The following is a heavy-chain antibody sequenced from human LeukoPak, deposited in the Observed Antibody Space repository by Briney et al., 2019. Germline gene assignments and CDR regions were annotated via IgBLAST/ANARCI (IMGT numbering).Heavy chain of an antibody. CDR2: ISGSGGST. Sequence: GGSLRLSCAASGFTFSSYAMSWVRQAPGKGLEWVSAISGSGGSTYFADSVKGRFTISRDNSKNTLYLQMNSLSAEDTAIYYCARGLGSSTSRHTFDIWGQGTMVTVSS. CDR1: GFTFSSYA. D-gene: IGHD2-2*01. CDR3: ARGLGSSTSRHTFDI. V-gene: IGHV3-23*01. J-gene: IGHJ3*02.